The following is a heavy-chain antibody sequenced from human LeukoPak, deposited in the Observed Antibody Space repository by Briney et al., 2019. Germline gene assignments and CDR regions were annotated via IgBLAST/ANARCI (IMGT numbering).Heavy chain of an antibody. V-gene: IGHV3-53*01. CDR1: GFTVSSNY. Sequence: GGSLRLSCAASGFTVSSNYMSWVRQAPGKGLEWVSVIYSGGRTYYADSVKGRFTISRDNSKNTLYLQMNSLRAEDTAVYYCARNKENYYFDYWGQGTLVTVSS. J-gene: IGHJ4*02. CDR2: IYSGGRT. CDR3: ARNKENYYFDY.